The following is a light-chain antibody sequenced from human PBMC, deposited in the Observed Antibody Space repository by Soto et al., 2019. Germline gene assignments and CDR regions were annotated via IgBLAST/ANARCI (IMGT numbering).Light chain of an antibody. CDR3: HQYNNWPRT. V-gene: IGKV3-15*01. CDR1: QSVSSD. Sequence: EIVMTQSPATLSVSPVERATLSCGASQSVSSDLAWYQQKPGQAPRLLIHGASTRATGVAARFSGSGSGTEFTLTISSLQSEDFAVYYCHQYNNWPRTFGPGTKVDIK. J-gene: IGKJ3*01. CDR2: GAS.